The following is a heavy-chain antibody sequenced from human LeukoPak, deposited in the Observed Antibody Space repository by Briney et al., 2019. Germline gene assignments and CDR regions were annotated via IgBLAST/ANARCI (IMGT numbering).Heavy chain of an antibody. J-gene: IGHJ4*02. V-gene: IGHV3-7*01. D-gene: IGHD4-17*01. CDR1: GFIFSRYG. Sequence: GGSLRLSCAASGFIFSRYGMSWVRQAPGKGLEWVANIRQDGSEKYYVDSVKGRFTISRDNAKNSLYLQMNSLRAEDTAVYYCARRDGNTVTINYFDYWGQGTLVTVSS. CDR3: ARRDGNTVTINYFDY. CDR2: IRQDGSEK.